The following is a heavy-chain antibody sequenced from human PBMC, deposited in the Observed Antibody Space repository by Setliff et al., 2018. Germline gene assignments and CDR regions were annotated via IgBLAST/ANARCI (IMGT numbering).Heavy chain of an antibody. Sequence: SETLSLTCTVSGGSISSSNWWTWVCQPPGKGLEWIGEIYHSGSINYNPSLKSRVTMSVDKSKDQFSLKLTSVTAADTAVYYCARGLEGEDYFYYMDVWGKGNTVTVSS. J-gene: IGHJ6*03. CDR1: GGSISSSNW. CDR2: IYHSGSI. D-gene: IGHD2-21*01. CDR3: ARGLEGEDYFYYMDV. V-gene: IGHV4-4*02.